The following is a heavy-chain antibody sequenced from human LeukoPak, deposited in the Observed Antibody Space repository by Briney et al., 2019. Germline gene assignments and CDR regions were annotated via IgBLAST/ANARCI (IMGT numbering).Heavy chain of an antibody. J-gene: IGHJ6*02. CDR1: GFTFSSYG. V-gene: IGHV3-33*01. CDR2: IWYDGSNK. Sequence: PGGSLRLSCAASGFTFSSYGMHWVRQAPGKGLEWVAVIWYDGSNKYYADSVKGRFTISRDNSKNTLYLQMNSLRAEDTAVYYCARDRILPNYYYGMDVWGQGTTVTVSS. D-gene: IGHD2-21*02. CDR3: ARDRILPNYYYGMDV.